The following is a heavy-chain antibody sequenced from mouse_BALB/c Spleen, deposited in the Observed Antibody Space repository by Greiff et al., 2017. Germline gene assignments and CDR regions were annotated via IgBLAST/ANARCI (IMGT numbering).Heavy chain of an antibody. CDR2: IYPGNGDT. Sequence: QVQLQQPGAELVKPGASVKMSCKASGYTFTSYNMHWVKQTPGQGLEWIGAIYPGNGDTSYNQKFKGKATLTADKSSSTAYMQLSSLTSEDSAVYYCARTSYYGNYEGCFDVWGAGTTVTVSS. CDR3: ARTSYYGNYEGCFDV. CDR1: GYTFTSYN. J-gene: IGHJ1*01. V-gene: IGHV1-12*01. D-gene: IGHD2-10*01.